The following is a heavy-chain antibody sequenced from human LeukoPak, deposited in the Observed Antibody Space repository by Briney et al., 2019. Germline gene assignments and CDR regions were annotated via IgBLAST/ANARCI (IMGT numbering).Heavy chain of an antibody. CDR1: GGTVSRYA. CDR3: ARTDYGEGDY. V-gene: IGHV1-69*13. Sequence: SVKVSCKASGGTVSRYAISWVRQAPGQGLEWMGGIIPIFGTANYAQKFQGRVTITADESTSTAYMELSSLRSEDTAVYYCARTDYGEGDYWGHGTLVTVSS. D-gene: IGHD4-17*01. CDR2: IIPIFGTA. J-gene: IGHJ4*01.